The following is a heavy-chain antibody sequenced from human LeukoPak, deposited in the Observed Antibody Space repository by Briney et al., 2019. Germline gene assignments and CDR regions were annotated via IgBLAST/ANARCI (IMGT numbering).Heavy chain of an antibody. CDR1: GFSFSDYA. V-gene: IGHV3-9*01. J-gene: IGHJ4*02. CDR2: IGWDPANT. Sequence: PGGSLRLSCAASGFSFSDYALHWVRQPPGEGLEWVSGIGWDPANTAYADSVEGRFTISRDNAKSSVYLEMNSLRTEDTALYYCVKEVGARRPIDYWGQGTLVTVSS. D-gene: IGHD1-26*01. CDR3: VKEVGARRPIDY.